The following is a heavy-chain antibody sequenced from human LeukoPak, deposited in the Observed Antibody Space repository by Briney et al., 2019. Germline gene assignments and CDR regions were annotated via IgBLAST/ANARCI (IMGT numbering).Heavy chain of an antibody. D-gene: IGHD3-22*01. Sequence: SETLSLTCAVYGGSFSGYYWSWIRQPPGKGLEWIGEINHSGSTNYNPSLKSRVTISVDTSKNQFSLKLSSVTAADTAVYYCARHVGYYYDSSGYPSYYYYYYMDVWGKGTAVTISS. V-gene: IGHV4-34*01. J-gene: IGHJ6*03. CDR3: ARHVGYYYDSSGYPSYYYYYYMDV. CDR1: GGSFSGYY. CDR2: INHSGST.